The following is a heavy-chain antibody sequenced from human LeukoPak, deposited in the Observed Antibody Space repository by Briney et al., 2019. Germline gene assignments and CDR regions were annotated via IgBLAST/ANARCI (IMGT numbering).Heavy chain of an antibody. CDR3: ARRVATAYNWFDP. D-gene: IGHD5-12*01. J-gene: IGHJ5*02. V-gene: IGHV4-39*01. Sequence: SESLSLTCTVSGGSISSSSYYWGWIRQPPGKGREWTGSIYYSGSTYYNPSLKSRVTISVDTSKNQFSLQLSSVTAADAAVYYCARRVATAYNWFDPWGQGTLVTVSS. CDR2: IYYSGST. CDR1: GGSISSSSYY.